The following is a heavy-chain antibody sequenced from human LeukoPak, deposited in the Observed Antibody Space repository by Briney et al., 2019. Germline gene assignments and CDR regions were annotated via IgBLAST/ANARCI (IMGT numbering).Heavy chain of an antibody. CDR2: ISSSGSTI. CDR1: GFTFSDYY. Sequence: GGSLRLSCAASGFTFSDYYMSWIRQAPGKGLEWVSYISSSGSTIYYADSVKGRFTISRDDAKNSLYLQMNSLRAEDTAVYYCARESIVVVPALGWFDPWGQGTLVTVSS. D-gene: IGHD2-2*01. CDR3: ARESIVVVPALGWFDP. V-gene: IGHV3-11*04. J-gene: IGHJ5*02.